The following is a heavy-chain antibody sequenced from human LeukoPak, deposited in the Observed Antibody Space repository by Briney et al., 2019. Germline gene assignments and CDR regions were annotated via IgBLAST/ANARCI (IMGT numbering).Heavy chain of an antibody. V-gene: IGHV5-51*01. D-gene: IGHD6-13*01. CDR3: ARRAAGLDY. Sequence: LGESLKISCEASGYTFTNYWIGWVRQMPGKGLELVGIIFPADSDTRYSPSFQGQVTIFADKSINTAYLQWNSLKASDTAIYYCARRAAGLDYWGPGTLVTVSS. CDR1: GYTFTNYW. CDR2: IFPADSDT. J-gene: IGHJ4*02.